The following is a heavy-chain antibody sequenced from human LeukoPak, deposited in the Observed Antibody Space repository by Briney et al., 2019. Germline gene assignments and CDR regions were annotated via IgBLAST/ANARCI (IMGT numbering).Heavy chain of an antibody. CDR2: ISYDGSNK. Sequence: GGSLRLSCAASGFTFSSYGMHWVRQAPGKGLEWVAVISYDGSNKYYADSVKGRFTISRDNSKNTLYPQMNSLRAEDTAVYYCAKDKYGGNSVDYYGMDVWGQGTTVTVSS. CDR3: AKDKYGGNSVDYYGMDV. J-gene: IGHJ6*02. CDR1: GFTFSSYG. V-gene: IGHV3-30*18. D-gene: IGHD4-23*01.